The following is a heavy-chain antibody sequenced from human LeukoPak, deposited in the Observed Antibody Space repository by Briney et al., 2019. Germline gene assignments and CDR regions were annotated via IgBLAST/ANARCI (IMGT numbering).Heavy chain of an antibody. CDR2: INPKRGDT. CDR1: GYTLTDYY. CDR3: ARGGIVGSSWNYGFDY. Sequence: ASVRVSCKASGYTLTDYYIHWVRQAPGQGLEWMGWINPKRGDTEIAQKFQGRVTITRDTSTSTVFMQLTSLISDDAAVYSCARGGIVGSSWNYGFDYWGQGTLVTVSS. V-gene: IGHV1-2*02. J-gene: IGHJ4*02. D-gene: IGHD1-26*01.